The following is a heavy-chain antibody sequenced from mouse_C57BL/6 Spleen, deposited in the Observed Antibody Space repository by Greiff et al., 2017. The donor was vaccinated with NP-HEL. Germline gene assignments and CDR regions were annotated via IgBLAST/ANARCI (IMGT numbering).Heavy chain of an antibody. CDR3: ARDDDGYLDY. CDR1: GFTFSSYA. V-gene: IGHV5-4*01. D-gene: IGHD2-3*01. J-gene: IGHJ2*01. CDR2: ISDGGSYT. Sequence: EVQVVESGGGLVKPGGSLKLSCAASGFTFSSYAMSWVRQTPEKRLEWVATISDGGSYTYYPDNVKGRFTISRDNAENNLYLQMSHLKSEDTAMYYCARDDDGYLDYWGQGTTLTVSS.